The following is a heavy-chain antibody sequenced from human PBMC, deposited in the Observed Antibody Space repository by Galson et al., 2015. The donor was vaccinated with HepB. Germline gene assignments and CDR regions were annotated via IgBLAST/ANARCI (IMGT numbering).Heavy chain of an antibody. J-gene: IGHJ4*02. V-gene: IGHV3-23*01. CDR3: AKDVMATLPPVYYFDY. Sequence: SLRLSCAASGFTFSSYAMSWVRQTPGKGLEWVSAISDSGGSTYYADSVKGRFTISRDNSKNTLYLQMNSLRAEDTAVYYCAKDVMATLPPVYYFDYWGQGTLVTVSS. CDR1: GFTFSSYA. CDR2: ISDSGGST. D-gene: IGHD5-24*01.